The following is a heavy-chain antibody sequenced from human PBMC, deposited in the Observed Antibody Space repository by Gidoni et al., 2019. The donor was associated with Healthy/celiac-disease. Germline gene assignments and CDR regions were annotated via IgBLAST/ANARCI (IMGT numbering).Heavy chain of an antibody. CDR1: GFTFSSYG. D-gene: IGHD6-13*01. Sequence: QVQLVASGGVVVQPGRSLRLSCTASGFTFSSYGMHWVRQAPGKGLEWVAVISYDGSNKYDAEYVKGRFTISRDNSKNTLYLQMNRLRAEDTAVYYCAKDSSWDNKEFDYWGQGTLVTVSS. J-gene: IGHJ4*02. V-gene: IGHV3-30*18. CDR3: AKDSSWDNKEFDY. CDR2: ISYDGSNK.